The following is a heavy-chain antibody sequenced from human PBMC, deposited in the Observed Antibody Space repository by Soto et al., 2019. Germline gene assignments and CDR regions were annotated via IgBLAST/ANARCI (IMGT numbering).Heavy chain of an antibody. J-gene: IGHJ6*02. CDR1: GFSVTNNY. V-gene: IGHV3-53*02. CDR2: LSSSGTT. Sequence: EVQLVETGGGLIQPGGSLRLSCSVSGFSVTNNYISWVRQAPGKGLEWVSLLSSSGTTYYADSVRGRFTVSRDDSKNTLHLQMDSLTPEDTAVYYCARDWSKFSYNYPYYYEMDAWGQGTTVSVSS. D-gene: IGHD5-18*01. CDR3: ARDWSKFSYNYPYYYEMDA.